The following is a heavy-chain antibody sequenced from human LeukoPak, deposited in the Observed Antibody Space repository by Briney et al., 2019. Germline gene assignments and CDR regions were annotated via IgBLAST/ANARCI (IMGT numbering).Heavy chain of an antibody. J-gene: IGHJ4*02. CDR3: GKCLLTTVGANDF. Sequence: GGSLRLSCAASGFIFSNYPMNWVRQAPGKGLEWVSVISGSGGATFYGDSVQGRFTISRDNSRDTLYLHMNSLTAEDTALYYCGKCLLTTVGANDFWGRGTLVTVSS. CDR2: ISGSGGAT. CDR1: GFIFSNYP. V-gene: IGHV3-23*01. D-gene: IGHD1-26*01.